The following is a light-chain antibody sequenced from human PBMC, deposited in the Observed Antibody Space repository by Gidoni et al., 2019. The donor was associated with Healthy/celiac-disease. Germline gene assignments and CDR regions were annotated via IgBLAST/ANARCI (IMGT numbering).Light chain of an antibody. V-gene: IGKV3-11*01. Sequence: EIVLTQSLATLSLSPGERATLSCRASQSVSIYLAWYQQKPGQAPRLLIYDASNRATGIPARFSGSGSGTDFTLTISSLEPEDFAVYYCQQRSNSFGPGTKVDIK. CDR3: QQRSNS. CDR2: DAS. J-gene: IGKJ3*01. CDR1: QSVSIY.